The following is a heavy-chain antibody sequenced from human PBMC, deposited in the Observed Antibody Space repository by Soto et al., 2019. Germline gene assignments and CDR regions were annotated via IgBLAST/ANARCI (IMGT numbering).Heavy chain of an antibody. CDR1: GGSFSGYY. CDR3: ARGRTWCSSTSCYIGRGCWFDP. Sequence: QVQLQQWGAGLLKPSETLSLTCAVYGGSFSGYYWSWIRQPPGKGLEWIGEINHSGSTNYNPSLKSRVTISVDTSKNQFSLKLSSVTAADTAVYYCARGRTWCSSTSCYIGRGCWFDPWGQGTLVTVSS. D-gene: IGHD2-2*02. CDR2: INHSGST. J-gene: IGHJ5*02. V-gene: IGHV4-34*01.